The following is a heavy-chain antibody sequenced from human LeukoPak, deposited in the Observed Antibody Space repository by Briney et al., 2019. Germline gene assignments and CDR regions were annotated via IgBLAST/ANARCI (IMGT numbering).Heavy chain of an antibody. CDR3: AKSTTVTQRGYFDY. CDR2: ISYDGSNK. V-gene: IGHV3-30*18. CDR1: GFTFSSYG. J-gene: IGHJ4*02. Sequence: QPGGSLRLSCAASGFTFSSYGMHWVRQAPAKGLEWVAIISYDGSNKYYADSVKGRFTISRDNSKNTLYLQMNSLRAEDTAVYYCAKSTTVTQRGYFDYWGQGTLVTVSS. D-gene: IGHD4-17*01.